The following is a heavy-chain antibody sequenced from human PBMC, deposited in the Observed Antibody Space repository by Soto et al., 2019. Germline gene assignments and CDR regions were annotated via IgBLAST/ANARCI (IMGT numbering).Heavy chain of an antibody. CDR2: ISYSGGS. Sequence: PSETLSLNRHFSGDSITTYYPTWIRQPPGKGLELIGHISYSGGSKYSPPFRSRVSMSIDTSKSQVSLKLSSVTAADTAIYYCARDLYQGLSWFDPWGQGTLVTVSS. CDR1: GDSITTYY. CDR3: ARDLYQGLSWFDP. V-gene: IGHV4-59*01. J-gene: IGHJ5*02. D-gene: IGHD3-16*02.